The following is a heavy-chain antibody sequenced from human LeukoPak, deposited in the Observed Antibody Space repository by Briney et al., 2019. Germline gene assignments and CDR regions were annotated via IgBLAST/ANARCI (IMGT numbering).Heavy chain of an antibody. CDR1: VDPISLYY. J-gene: IGHJ4*02. Sequence: SETLSLTCTVSVDPISLYYGSWPRQPPGKGLEWIGHIYYSGSTNYNPSLKSRVTISVDTSKNQFSLKLSSVTAADTAVYYCARDRTYYYDSSGYRFDYWGQGTLVTVSS. D-gene: IGHD3-22*01. CDR3: ARDRTYYYDSSGYRFDY. V-gene: IGHV4-59*01. CDR2: IYYSGST.